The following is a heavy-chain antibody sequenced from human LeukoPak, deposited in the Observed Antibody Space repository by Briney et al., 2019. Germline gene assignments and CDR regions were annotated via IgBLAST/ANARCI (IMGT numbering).Heavy chain of an antibody. D-gene: IGHD2-2*02. Sequence: PGGSLRLSCAASGFTFSSYAMSWVRQAPGKGLEWFSAISGSGGSTYYADSVKGRFTISRDNSKNTLYLQMNSLRAEDTAVYYCAKDQGGNRYCSSTSCYTDDAFDIWGQGTMVTVSS. J-gene: IGHJ3*02. CDR2: ISGSGGST. CDR1: GFTFSSYA. V-gene: IGHV3-23*01. CDR3: AKDQGGNRYCSSTSCYTDDAFDI.